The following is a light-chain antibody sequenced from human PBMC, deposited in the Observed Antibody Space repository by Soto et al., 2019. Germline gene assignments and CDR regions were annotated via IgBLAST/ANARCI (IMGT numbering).Light chain of an antibody. CDR2: GAS. Sequence: EIVLTQSPGTLSLSPGERATLSCRASQSVSSTYLAWYQLKPGQAPRLLIYGASSRATGIPDRFSGSGSGTDFTLTISSLEPEDFAVYYCQEYGSSRTFGQGTKVEIK. V-gene: IGKV3-20*01. J-gene: IGKJ1*01. CDR3: QEYGSSRT. CDR1: QSVSSTY.